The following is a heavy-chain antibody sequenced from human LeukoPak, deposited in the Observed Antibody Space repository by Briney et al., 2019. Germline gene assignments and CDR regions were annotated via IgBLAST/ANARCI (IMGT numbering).Heavy chain of an antibody. CDR2: IYYNGNT. Sequence: SETLSLTCSVSGGSVSSGGYFWTWIRQHPGKGLEWIGYIYYNGNTHYNPSLASRLTISVDTSQNQFSLKLTSVTAADTAVYYCARKLWSGERHCFDSWGQGTLVTVSS. CDR3: ARKLWSGERHCFDS. V-gene: IGHV4-31*03. J-gene: IGHJ4*02. D-gene: IGHD2-21*01. CDR1: GGSVSSGGYF.